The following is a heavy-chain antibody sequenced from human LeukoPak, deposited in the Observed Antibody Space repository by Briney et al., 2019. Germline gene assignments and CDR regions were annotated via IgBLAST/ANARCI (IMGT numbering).Heavy chain of an antibody. Sequence: ASVKVSCKASGYTFTGYYMHWVRQAPGQGLEWMGWINPSSGGTNYAQKFQGRVTMTRDTSISTAHMELSRLRSDDTAVYYCARDGGSYYFDYWGQGTLVTVSS. CDR1: GYTFTGYY. D-gene: IGHD1-26*01. J-gene: IGHJ4*02. CDR2: INPSSGGT. V-gene: IGHV1-2*02. CDR3: ARDGGSYYFDY.